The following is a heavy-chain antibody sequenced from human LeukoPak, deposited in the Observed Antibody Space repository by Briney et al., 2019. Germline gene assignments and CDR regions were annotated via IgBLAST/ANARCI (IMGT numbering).Heavy chain of an antibody. Sequence: ASVKVSCKASGYTFTSYAKHWVRQDPGQRLECMGWINTGNGNTKYSRKFQGRVTITRDTSASTAYMDLSSLRSEDTAVYYCARNTETAIPLPYYFDYWGQGTLVTVSS. CDR1: GYTFTSYA. D-gene: IGHD2-21*02. V-gene: IGHV1-3*04. J-gene: IGHJ4*02. CDR3: ARNTETAIPLPYYFDY. CDR2: INTGNGNT.